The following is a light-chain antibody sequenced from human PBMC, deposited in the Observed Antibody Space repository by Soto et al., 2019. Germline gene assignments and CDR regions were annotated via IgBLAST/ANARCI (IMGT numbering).Light chain of an antibody. CDR1: SSDVGGYNY. V-gene: IGLV2-8*01. CDR2: EVS. CDR3: SSYEGSNNGYV. J-gene: IGLJ1*01. Sequence: QSVLTQPPSASGSPGQSVTISCTGTSSDVGGYNYVSWYQQHPGKAPKLMIYEVSKRPSGVPDRFSGSKSGNTASLTVSGLQAEDEADYYCSSYEGSNNGYVFGTGTKVT.